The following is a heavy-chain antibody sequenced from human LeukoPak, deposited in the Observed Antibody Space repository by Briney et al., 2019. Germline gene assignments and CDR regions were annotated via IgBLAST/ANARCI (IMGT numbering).Heavy chain of an antibody. CDR2: INPDSGGT. Sequence: GASVKVSCKASGYTFTGYYMHWVRQAHGQGLEWMGLINPDSGGTNYAQKFQGRVTMTRDTSISTAYMELSRLRSDDTAVYYCARGAFPEQQLEGHNWFDPWGQGTLVTVSS. D-gene: IGHD6-13*01. V-gene: IGHV1-2*02. CDR3: ARGAFPEQQLEGHNWFDP. J-gene: IGHJ5*02. CDR1: GYTFTGYY.